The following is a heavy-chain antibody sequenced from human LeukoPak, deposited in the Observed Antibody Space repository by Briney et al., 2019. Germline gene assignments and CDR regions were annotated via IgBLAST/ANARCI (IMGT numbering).Heavy chain of an antibody. D-gene: IGHD6-19*01. Sequence: PSETLSLTRTVSGASMSSNYWSWIRQPPGKGLEWIGYIYHSGNTNYNPSLESRVTMSVDESKNQFSLRVHFVSAADTAVYYCASTRRAAVAGRFGSWGQGTLVTVSS. CDR2: IYHSGNT. CDR1: GASMSSNY. V-gene: IGHV4-4*09. CDR3: ASTRRAAVAGRFGS. J-gene: IGHJ4*02.